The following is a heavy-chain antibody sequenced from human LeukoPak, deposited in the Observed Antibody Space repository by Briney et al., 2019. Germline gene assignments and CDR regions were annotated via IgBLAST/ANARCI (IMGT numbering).Heavy chain of an antibody. CDR1: GGSFSGYY. J-gene: IGHJ5*02. D-gene: IGHD5-12*01. Sequence: PSETLSLTCAVYGGSFSGYYWSWIRQPPGKGLEWIGEINHSGSTNYNPSLKSRVTISVDTSKNQFSLKLSSVTAADTAVYHCARGLGLRWNLNWFDPWGQGTLVTVSS. CDR3: ARGLGLRWNLNWFDP. V-gene: IGHV4-34*01. CDR2: INHSGST.